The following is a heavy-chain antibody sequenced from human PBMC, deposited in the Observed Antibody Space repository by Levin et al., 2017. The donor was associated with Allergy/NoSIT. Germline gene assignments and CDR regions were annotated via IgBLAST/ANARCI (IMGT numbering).Heavy chain of an antibody. D-gene: IGHD2/OR15-2a*01. J-gene: IGHJ4*02. CDR3: ARDPLFPL. V-gene: IGHV3-48*02. Sequence: GGSLRLSCAASGFPFSGYNMDWVRQAPGKGLEWVSHISTTGTTIHYADSVKGRFTISRDNAKNALYLQMNSLRDEDTAVYFCARDPLFPLWGQGTLVSVSS. CDR1: GFPFSGYN. CDR2: ISTTGTTI.